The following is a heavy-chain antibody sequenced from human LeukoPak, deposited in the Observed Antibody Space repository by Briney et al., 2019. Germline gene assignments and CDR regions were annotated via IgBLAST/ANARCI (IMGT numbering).Heavy chain of an antibody. V-gene: IGHV3-23*01. J-gene: IGHJ5*02. CDR1: VLTFNLYA. Sequence: PGGSQSLSCASSVLTFNLYAMSCARQAPGKALEWVSAISGNGGSTYYADSVKGRFTIPRHNSKNTLYLQMNSLRAEDTAVYYCAKDCGYYDILTGYPGGDWFDPWGQGTLVTDSS. CDR2: ISGNGGST. CDR3: AKDCGYYDILTGYPGGDWFDP. D-gene: IGHD3-9*01.